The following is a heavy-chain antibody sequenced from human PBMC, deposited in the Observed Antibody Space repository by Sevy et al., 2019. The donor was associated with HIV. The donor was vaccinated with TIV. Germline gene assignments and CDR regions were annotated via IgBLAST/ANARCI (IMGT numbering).Heavy chain of an antibody. D-gene: IGHD3-16*02. J-gene: IGHJ5*02. CDR2: ISSTSGPI. V-gene: IGHV3-21*01. CDR3: ARDDYVWGNSRWTNWFDP. Sequence: GSLRLSCAASGFTFSSHSMNWVRQAPGKGLEWVSSISSTSGPIYYSDSVKGRFTISRDNSKNSLYLQMNSLRAEDTAVYYCARDDYVWGNSRWTNWFDPWGQGTLVTVSS. CDR1: GFTFSSHS.